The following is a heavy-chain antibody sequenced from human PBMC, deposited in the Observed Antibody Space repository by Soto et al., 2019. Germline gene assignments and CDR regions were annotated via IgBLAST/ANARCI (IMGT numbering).Heavy chain of an antibody. V-gene: IGHV2-26*01. D-gene: IGHD4-17*01. J-gene: IGHJ5*02. CDR3: ARIPLPPGDYVEWFDP. Sequence: QVTLKESGPVLVKPTETLTLTCTVSGFSLSNARMGVSWIRQPPGKALEWLAHIFSNDEKSYTTSLKSRLTIHKDTTKSQVVLTMTNMDPLETATHYCARIPLPPGDYVEWFDPWGQGTLVTVSS. CDR1: GFSLSNARMG. CDR2: IFSNDEK.